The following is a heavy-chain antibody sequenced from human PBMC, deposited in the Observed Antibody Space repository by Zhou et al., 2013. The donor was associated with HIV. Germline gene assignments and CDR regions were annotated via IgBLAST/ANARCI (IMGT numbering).Heavy chain of an antibody. J-gene: IGHJ6*02. V-gene: IGHV1-69*11. CDR1: GYTFTNYD. CDR2: IIPLLGTS. CDR3: ARQLAVAVSGGSVAYYGMAD. D-gene: IGHD6-19*01. Sequence: QVQLVQSGAEVKKPGSSVKVSCKASGYTFTNYDINWVRQAPGQGLEWLGGIIPLLGTSNSAQKFRGRLTITADASKTTVYMEMRRLTSDDTAVYFCARQLAVAVSGGSVAYYGMADWGRGTTGDRLL.